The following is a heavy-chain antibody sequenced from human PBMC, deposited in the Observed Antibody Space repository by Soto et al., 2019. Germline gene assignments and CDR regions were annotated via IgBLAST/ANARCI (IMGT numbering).Heavy chain of an antibody. CDR1: GFPFSNAW. J-gene: IGHJ6*02. V-gene: IGHV3-15*01. CDR3: TTDEITGTTWRDYYHYGIDV. CDR2: IKSKTDGGTT. D-gene: IGHD1-7*01. Sequence: GRSLRLSCAASGFPFSNAWMSLVRQAPGKGLEWVGGIKSKTDGGTTDYAAPVKGRFTISRDDSKNTLYLQMNSLKTEDTAVYYCTTDEITGTTWRDYYHYGIDVWGQGTTITF.